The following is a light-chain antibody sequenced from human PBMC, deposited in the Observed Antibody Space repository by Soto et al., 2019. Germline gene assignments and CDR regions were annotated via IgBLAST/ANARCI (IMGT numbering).Light chain of an antibody. CDR2: AAS. CDR3: QQYYSYPGT. CDR1: QGISSY. Sequence: AIRMTQSPSSFSASTGDRVTITCRASQGISSYLAWHQQKPGKAPKLLIYAASTLQSGVPSRFRGSGSGTDFTLTISCLQSEDFATYYCQQYYSYPGTFGQGTKVEIK. V-gene: IGKV1-8*01. J-gene: IGKJ1*01.